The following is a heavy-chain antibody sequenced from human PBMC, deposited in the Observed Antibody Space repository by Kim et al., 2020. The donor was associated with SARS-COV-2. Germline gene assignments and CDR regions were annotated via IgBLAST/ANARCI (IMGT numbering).Heavy chain of an antibody. J-gene: IGHJ6*02. CDR3: ARGRGVDV. Sequence: GGSLRLSCAASGFTFTVYWMSWVRQAPGKGLEWVANIKEDGSEKNYVDSVKGRFTISRDNAKNSLFLQMNSLRADDTAVYYCARGRGVDVWGQGTTVIVS. V-gene: IGHV3-7*04. CDR1: GFTFTVYW. CDR2: IKEDGSEK.